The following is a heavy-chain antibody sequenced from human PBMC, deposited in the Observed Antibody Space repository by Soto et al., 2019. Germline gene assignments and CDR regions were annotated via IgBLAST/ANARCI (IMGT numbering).Heavy chain of an antibody. CDR1: GGSISSYY. Sequence: PSETLSLTCTVSGGSISSYYWSWIRQPPGKGLEWIGYIYYSGSTNYNPSLKSRVTISVDTSKNQFSLKLSSVTAADTAVYYCAKDTYYYSSSGYYVFDYWGQGTLVTVSS. V-gene: IGHV4-59*12. D-gene: IGHD3-22*01. J-gene: IGHJ4*02. CDR3: AKDTYYYSSSGYYVFDY. CDR2: IYYSGST.